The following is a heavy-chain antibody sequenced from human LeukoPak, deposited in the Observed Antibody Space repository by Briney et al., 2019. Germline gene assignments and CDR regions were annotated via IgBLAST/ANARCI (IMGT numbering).Heavy chain of an antibody. CDR3: ARVVKELRDYYYYYMDV. CDR1: GFTFSSYG. Sequence: AGGSLRLSCAASGFTFSSYGMHWVRQAPGKGLEWVAFIRYDGSNKYYADSVKGRFTISRDNAKNSLYPQMNSLRAEDTAVYYCARVVKELRDYYYYYMDVWGKGTTVTVSS. V-gene: IGHV3-30*02. J-gene: IGHJ6*03. D-gene: IGHD4-23*01. CDR2: IRYDGSNK.